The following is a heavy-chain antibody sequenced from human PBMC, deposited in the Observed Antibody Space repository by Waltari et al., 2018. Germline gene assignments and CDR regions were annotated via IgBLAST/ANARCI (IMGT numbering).Heavy chain of an antibody. V-gene: IGHV3-74*01. J-gene: IGHJ4*02. CDR1: GFSFSSFW. Sequence: EVQLVESGGDLVQPGGSLRLSCAASGFSFSSFWMHWVRQAPGKGMVWVSRINSDGSTTNYADSVKGRFTISRDNAKNTLYLQMNSLRAEDTAVYYCARAQTGSPAYWGQGTLVIVSS. CDR3: ARAQTGSPAY. CDR2: INSDGSTT.